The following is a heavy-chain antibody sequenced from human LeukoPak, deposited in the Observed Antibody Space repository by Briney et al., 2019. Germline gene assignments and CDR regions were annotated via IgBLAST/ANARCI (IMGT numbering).Heavy chain of an antibody. J-gene: IGHJ4*02. CDR2: IYYSGST. CDR3: ARGLAAAGTSYFDY. Sequence: SETLSLTCTVSGGSITSYYSSCIRQPPGKGLEWIGYIYYSGSTNYNPSLKSRVTISVDTSKNQFSLKLSSVTAADTAVYYCARGLAAAGTSYFDYWGQGTLVTVSS. CDR1: GGSITSYY. V-gene: IGHV4-59*01. D-gene: IGHD6-13*01.